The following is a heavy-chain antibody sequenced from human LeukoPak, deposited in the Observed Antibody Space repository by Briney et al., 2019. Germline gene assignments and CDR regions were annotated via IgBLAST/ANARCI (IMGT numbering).Heavy chain of an antibody. D-gene: IGHD6-13*01. CDR1: GYTFTGYY. CDR2: INPNSGGT. J-gene: IGHJ5*02. Sequence: ASVKVSCKASGYTFTGYYMHWVRQAPGQGLEWMGWINPNSGGTNYAQKFQGRVTMTRDTSISTAYMELSRLRSDDTAVYYCSRTRGMAAAGRVWFDPWGQGTLVTVSS. CDR3: SRTRGMAAAGRVWFDP. V-gene: IGHV1-2*02.